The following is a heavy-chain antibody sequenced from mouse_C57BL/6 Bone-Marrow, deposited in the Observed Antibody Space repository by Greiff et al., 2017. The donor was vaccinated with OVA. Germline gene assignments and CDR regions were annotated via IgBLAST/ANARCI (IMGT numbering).Heavy chain of an antibody. CDR1: GFTFSDYY. Sequence: EVKLMESGGGLVQPGGSLKLSCAASGFTFSDYYMYWVRQTPEKRLEWVAYISNGGGSTYYPDTVKGRFTISRDNAKNTLYLQMSRLKSEDTAMYYCARPPLTTVVATDWYFDVWGTGTTVTVSS. J-gene: IGHJ1*03. V-gene: IGHV5-12*01. CDR3: ARPPLTTVVATDWYFDV. CDR2: ISNGGGST. D-gene: IGHD1-1*01.